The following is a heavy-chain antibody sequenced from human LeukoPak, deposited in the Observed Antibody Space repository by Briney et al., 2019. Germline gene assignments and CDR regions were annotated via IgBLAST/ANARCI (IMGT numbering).Heavy chain of an antibody. J-gene: IGHJ4*02. D-gene: IGHD4-17*01. CDR1: GYTFTGYY. CDR2: INPNSGGT. V-gene: IGHV1-2*02. CDR3: AREYRDYGDYGENYFDY. Sequence: GASVKVSCKASGYTFTGYYMHWVRQAPGQGLEWMGWINPNSGGTNYAQKFQGRVTMTRDTSISTAYMELSRLRSDDTAVYYCAREYRDYGDYGENYFDYWGQGTLVTVSS.